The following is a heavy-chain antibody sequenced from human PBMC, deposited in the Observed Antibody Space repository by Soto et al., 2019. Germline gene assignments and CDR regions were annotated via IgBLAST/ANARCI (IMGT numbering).Heavy chain of an antibody. V-gene: IGHV3-9*01. CDR2: ISWNSGSI. CDR1: GLTFDDYA. J-gene: IGHJ3*02. D-gene: IGHD6-19*01. CDR3: AQDQYSSGANSVEI. Sequence: EVQLVESGGGVVQPGRSLRLSCAASGLTFDDYAMHWVRHAPGKGLEWVLGISWNSGSIGYADSVKGRFTISRDNAKDSLRLPMNRLTVAATALNYGAQDQYSSGANSVEICGNGRMVTV.